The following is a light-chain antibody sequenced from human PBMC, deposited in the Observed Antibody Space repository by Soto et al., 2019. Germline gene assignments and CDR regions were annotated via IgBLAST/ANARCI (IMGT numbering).Light chain of an antibody. CDR1: SSDVGSYNL. V-gene: IGLV2-23*01. CDR2: EGS. CDR3: CSYAGSSTVV. J-gene: IGLJ2*01. Sequence: QSALTQPASVSGSPGQSITISCTGTSSDVGSYNLVSWYQQHPGKAPKLMIYEGSKRPSGVSNGFSGSKSGNTASLTISGLQAEDDADYYCCSYAGSSTVVFGGGTKLTVL.